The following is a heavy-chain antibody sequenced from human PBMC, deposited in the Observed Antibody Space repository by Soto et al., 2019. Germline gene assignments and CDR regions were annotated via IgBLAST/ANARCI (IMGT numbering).Heavy chain of an antibody. CDR3: RREEYAD. D-gene: IGHD2-2*01. J-gene: IGHJ4*02. V-gene: IGHV3-21*01. Sequence: EVQLVESGGGLVKPGGSLRLSCTASGFTFSSYTMSWVRQAPGKGLEWVSSINSRGTYMVYGDSVKGRSTISRDNAKNSVYLHLSSLRAEDSAVYSCRREEYADWGQGTLVTVSS. CDR1: GFTFSSYT. CDR2: INSRGTYM.